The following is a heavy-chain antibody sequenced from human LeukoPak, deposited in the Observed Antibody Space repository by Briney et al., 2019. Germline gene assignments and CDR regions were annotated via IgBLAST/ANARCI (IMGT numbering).Heavy chain of an antibody. Sequence: GGSLRLSCAASGFTFSSYAMSWVRQAPGKGLEWVSAISGSGGSTYYADSVKGRFTISRDNSKNTLYLQMNSLRAEDTAVYYCARESRREGYKPAYYYYYYMDVWGKGTTVTVSS. CDR3: ARESRREGYKPAYYYYYYMDV. CDR2: ISGSGGST. V-gene: IGHV3-23*01. J-gene: IGHJ6*03. D-gene: IGHD5-24*01. CDR1: GFTFSSYA.